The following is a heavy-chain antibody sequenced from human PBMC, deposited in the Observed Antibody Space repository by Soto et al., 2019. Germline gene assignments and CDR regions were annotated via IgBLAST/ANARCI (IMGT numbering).Heavy chain of an antibody. D-gene: IGHD3-3*01. CDR2: IKQDGSEK. CDR3: ARDPSYYDFWSGYYDY. J-gene: IGHJ4*02. V-gene: IGHV3-7*03. Sequence: GESLKISCAASGFTFSSYWMSWVRQAPGKGLEWVANIKQDGSEKYYVDSVKGRFTISRDNAKNSLYLQMNSLRAEDTAVYYCARDPSYYDFWSGYYDYWGQGTLVTVSS. CDR1: GFTFSSYW.